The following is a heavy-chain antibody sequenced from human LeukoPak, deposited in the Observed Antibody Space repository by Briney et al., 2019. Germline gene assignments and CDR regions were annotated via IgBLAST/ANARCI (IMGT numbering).Heavy chain of an antibody. CDR1: GFTFSSYE. Sequence: GGSLRLSCAASGFTFSSYEMNWVRQAPGKGLEWVSYISSSGSTIYYADSVKGRFTISRDNAKNSLYLQMNSLRAEDTAVYDCARGQGYCSSTSCYYYYGMDVWGKGATVTVSS. CDR2: ISSSGSTI. V-gene: IGHV3-48*03. CDR3: ARGQGYCSSTSCYYYYGMDV. J-gene: IGHJ6*04. D-gene: IGHD2-2*01.